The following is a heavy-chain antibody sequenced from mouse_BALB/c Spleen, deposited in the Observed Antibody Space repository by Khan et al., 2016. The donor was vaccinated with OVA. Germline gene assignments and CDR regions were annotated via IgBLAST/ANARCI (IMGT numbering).Heavy chain of an antibody. Sequence: VQLQESGPGLVAPSQSLSITCTISGFSLTNYGVHWVRQPPGKGLEWLVVIWSDGTITYSSVLKSRLSISKDNSKSQVLLKMNNTETVDTTMFTCARQPVYHCYIMDYWGQGTSVTVSS. CDR2: IWSDGTI. CDR1: GFSLTNYG. J-gene: IGHJ4*01. CDR3: ARQPVYHCYIMDY. V-gene: IGHV2-6-1*01. D-gene: IGHD2-3*01.